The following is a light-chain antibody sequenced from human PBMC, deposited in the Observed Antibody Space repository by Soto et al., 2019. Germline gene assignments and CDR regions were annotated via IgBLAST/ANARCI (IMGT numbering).Light chain of an antibody. J-gene: IGLJ1*01. CDR1: SSDVGFYNY. CDR2: EVS. CDR3: CSYAGTNNFV. Sequence: QSALTQPPSASGSPGQSVTISCAGTSSDVGFYNYVSWYQQHPGKAPKLIISEVSQRPSGVPDRFSGSKSGNTASLTVSQLQAEDEADYYCCSYAGTNNFVVGTGTKLTVL. V-gene: IGLV2-8*01.